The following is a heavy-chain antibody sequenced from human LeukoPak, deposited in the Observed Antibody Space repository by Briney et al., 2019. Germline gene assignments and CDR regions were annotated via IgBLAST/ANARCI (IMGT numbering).Heavy chain of an antibody. Sequence: PGGSLRLSCAASGFTFDDYAMHWVRQAPVKALEWVSGISWNSGSIGYADSVKGRFTISRDNAKNSLYLQMNSLRAEDTALYYCAKDMPPMDTAMVFDYWGQGTLVTVSS. CDR3: AKDMPPMDTAMVFDY. CDR1: GFTFDDYA. D-gene: IGHD5-18*01. J-gene: IGHJ4*02. V-gene: IGHV3-9*01. CDR2: ISWNSGSI.